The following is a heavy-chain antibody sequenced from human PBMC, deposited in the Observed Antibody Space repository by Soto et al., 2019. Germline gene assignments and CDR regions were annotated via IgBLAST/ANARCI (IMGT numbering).Heavy chain of an antibody. CDR3: ARDLNSGSGNY. Sequence: SETLSLTCTVSGGSISSYYWSWIRQPPGKGLEWIGYIYYSGSTNYNPSLKSRVTISVDTSKNQFSLKLSSVTAADTAVYYCARDLNSGSGNYWGQGTLVTVSS. CDR2: IYYSGST. J-gene: IGHJ4*02. V-gene: IGHV4-59*01. D-gene: IGHD3-10*01. CDR1: GGSISSYY.